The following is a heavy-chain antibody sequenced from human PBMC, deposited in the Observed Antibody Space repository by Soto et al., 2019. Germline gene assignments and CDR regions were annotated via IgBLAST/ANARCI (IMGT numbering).Heavy chain of an antibody. CDR1: GGSISSSSYY. D-gene: IGHD3-3*01. Sequence: PSETLSLTCTVSGGSISSSSYYWGWIRQPPGKGLEWIGSIFYSGSTYYTPSLKSRVTISIDTSKNQFSLKLNSLTAADRAVYFCARGVTVFGLVSRFWFDPWGQGTVVTVSS. J-gene: IGHJ5*02. CDR3: ARGVTVFGLVSRFWFDP. V-gene: IGHV4-39*01. CDR2: IFYSGST.